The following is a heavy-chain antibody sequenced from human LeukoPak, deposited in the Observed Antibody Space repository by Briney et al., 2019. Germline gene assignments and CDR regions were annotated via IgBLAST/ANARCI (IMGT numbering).Heavy chain of an antibody. V-gene: IGHV3-48*01. D-gene: IGHD3-16*02. CDR2: ISGRSSTI. Sequence: PGGSLRLSCAASAFTFSDYSMNWVRQAPGKGLEWVSYISGRSSTIYYADSVKGRFTISRDNAKNSMYLQMNSLRAGDTAVYYCARALMITFGGVIAPPGDPWGQGTLVTVSS. CDR3: ARALMITFGGVIAPPGDP. J-gene: IGHJ5*02. CDR1: AFTFSDYS.